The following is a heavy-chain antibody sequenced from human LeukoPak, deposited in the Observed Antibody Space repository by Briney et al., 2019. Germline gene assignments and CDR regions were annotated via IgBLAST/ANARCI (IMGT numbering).Heavy chain of an antibody. D-gene: IGHD2-2*01. V-gene: IGHV4-59*12. Sequence: SETLSLTCTVSGGSISSYYWSWIRQPPGKGLEWIGYIYYSGSTNYNPSLKRRVTISVDTSKNQFSLKLSSVTAADTAVYYCARGKGDIVVVPAAPPNWFDPWGQGTLVTVSS. CDR3: ARGKGDIVVVPAAPPNWFDP. J-gene: IGHJ5*02. CDR1: GGSISSYY. CDR2: IYYSGST.